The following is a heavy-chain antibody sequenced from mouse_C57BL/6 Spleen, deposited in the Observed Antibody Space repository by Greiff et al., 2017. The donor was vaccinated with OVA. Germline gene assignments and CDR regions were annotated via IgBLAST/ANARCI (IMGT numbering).Heavy chain of an antibody. CDR2: IRSKSNNYAT. D-gene: IGHD2-4*01. CDR3: VRQGYDCYFDY. J-gene: IGHJ2*01. V-gene: IGHV10-1*01. Sequence: GGGLVQPKGSLKLSCAASGFSFNTYAMNWVRQAPGKGLEWVARIRSKSNNYATYYADSVKDRFTISRDDSESMLYLQMNNLKTEDTAMYYCVRQGYDCYFDYWGQGTTLTVSS. CDR1: GFSFNTYA.